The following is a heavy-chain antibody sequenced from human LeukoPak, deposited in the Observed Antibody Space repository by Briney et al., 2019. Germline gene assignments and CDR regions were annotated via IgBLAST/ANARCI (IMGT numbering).Heavy chain of an antibody. J-gene: IGHJ3*02. Sequence: SETLSLTCTVSGGSITSDHWGWIRQPPGKGLEWIGSIYYSGSTYYNPSLKSRVTISVDTSKNQFSLKLNSVTAADTAIYYCARPGVGSGRYGAFDIWGQGTMVTVSS. V-gene: IGHV4-39*01. CDR2: IYYSGST. D-gene: IGHD5-18*01. CDR3: ARPGVGSGRYGAFDI. CDR1: GGSITSDH.